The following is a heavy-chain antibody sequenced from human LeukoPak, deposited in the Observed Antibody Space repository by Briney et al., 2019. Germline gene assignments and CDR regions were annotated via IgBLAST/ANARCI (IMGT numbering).Heavy chain of an antibody. Sequence: GGSLRLSCAASGFTFSSYWMSWVRQAPGKGLEWVANIKQDGSEKYYVDSVKGRFTISRDNAKNSLYLQMNSLRAEDTAVYYCARSGTAMVICYYYGMDVWGQGTTVTVSS. J-gene: IGHJ6*02. CDR3: ARSGTAMVICYYYGMDV. CDR2: IKQDGSEK. D-gene: IGHD5-18*01. CDR1: GFTFSSYW. V-gene: IGHV3-7*01.